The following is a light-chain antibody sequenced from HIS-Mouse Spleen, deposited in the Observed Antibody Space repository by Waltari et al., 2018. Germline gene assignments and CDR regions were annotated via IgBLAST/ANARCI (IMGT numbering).Light chain of an antibody. Sequence: SSELTQDPAVSVALGQTVRITCQGDSLRSYYASWYQQKPGQAPVLVIYGKNNRPSGIPDRFSGSSSGNTASLNITGAQAEDEADYYCNARDSSGNHWVFGGGTKLTVL. J-gene: IGLJ3*02. V-gene: IGLV3-19*01. CDR1: SLRSYY. CDR3: NARDSSGNHWV. CDR2: GKN.